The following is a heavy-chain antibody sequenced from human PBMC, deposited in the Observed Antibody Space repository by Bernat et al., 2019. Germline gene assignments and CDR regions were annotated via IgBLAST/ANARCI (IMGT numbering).Heavy chain of an antibody. J-gene: IGHJ4*02. CDR3: AKGLDSSGASYYFDY. V-gene: IGHV5-51*01. D-gene: IGHD3-22*01. CDR2: IYPGDSDT. CDR1: GYSFTSYW. Sequence: EVQLVQSGAEVKKPGESLKISCKGSGYSFTSYWIGWVRQLPGKGLAWMGIIYPGDSDTRYSPSFQGQVTISADKSISTAYLQWSSLKASDTAMYYCAKGLDSSGASYYFDYWGQGTLVTVSS.